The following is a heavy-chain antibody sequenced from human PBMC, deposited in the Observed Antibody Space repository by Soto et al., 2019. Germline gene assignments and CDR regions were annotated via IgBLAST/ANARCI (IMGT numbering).Heavy chain of an antibody. V-gene: IGHV4-30-4*01. D-gene: IGHD3-16*02. CDR3: ARGLGFYDYVWGSYRLNWFDP. J-gene: IGHJ5*02. Sequence: PSETLSLTCTVSGGSISSGDHYWSWIRQPPGKGLEWIGYIYYSGSTYYNPSLKSRVTISVDTSKNQFSLKLSSVTAADTAVYSCARGLGFYDYVWGSYRLNWFDPWGQGTLVTVSS. CDR1: GGSISSGDHY. CDR2: IYYSGST.